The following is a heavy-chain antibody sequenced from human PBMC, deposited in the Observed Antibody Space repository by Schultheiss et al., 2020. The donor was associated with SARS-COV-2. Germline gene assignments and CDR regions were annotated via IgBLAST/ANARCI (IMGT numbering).Heavy chain of an antibody. D-gene: IGHD3-3*01. CDR2: IYTSGST. Sequence: GSLRLSCTVSGGSISSYYWSWIRQPAGKGLEWIGRIYTSGSTNYNPSLKSRVTMSVDTSKNQFSLKLSSVTAADTAVYYCARVTYYDFWSGGAGYYYGMDVWVQGTTVTVSS. CDR1: GGSISSYY. J-gene: IGHJ6*02. CDR3: ARVTYYDFWSGGAGYYYGMDV. V-gene: IGHV4-4*07.